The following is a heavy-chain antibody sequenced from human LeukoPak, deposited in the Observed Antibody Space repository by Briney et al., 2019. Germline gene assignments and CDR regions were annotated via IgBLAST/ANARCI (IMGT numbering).Heavy chain of an antibody. CDR1: GGSISSYY. CDR2: TYTSGST. D-gene: IGHD2-8*02. V-gene: IGHV4-4*07. CDR3: ARDRPPLTGFDP. J-gene: IGHJ5*02. Sequence: SETLSLTCTVSGGSISSYYWSWIRQPAGKGLEWIGRTYTSGSTNYNPSLKSRVTMSVDTSKNQFSLKLSSVAAADTAVYYCARDRPPLTGFDPWGQGTLVTVSS.